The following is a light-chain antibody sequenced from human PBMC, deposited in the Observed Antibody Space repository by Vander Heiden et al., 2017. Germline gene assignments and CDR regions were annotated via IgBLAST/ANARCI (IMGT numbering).Light chain of an antibody. CDR1: QRFLYGSNDKNS. Sequence: QSPDSLAVSLGERATIDCKSSQRFLYGSNDKNSLAWYQQKPGQPPRLLIFWASTRESGVPDRFSGSGSGTDFTLTINSLQAEDVAVYYCQQCYATPYTFGQGTKLEIK. V-gene: IGKV4-1*01. CDR2: WAS. J-gene: IGKJ2*01. CDR3: QQCYATPYT.